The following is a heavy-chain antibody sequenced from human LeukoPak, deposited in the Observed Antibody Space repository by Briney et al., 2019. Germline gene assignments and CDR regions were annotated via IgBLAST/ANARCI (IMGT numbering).Heavy chain of an antibody. CDR1: GYTFTSYG. J-gene: IGHJ4*02. V-gene: IGHV1-2*02. Sequence: ASVKVSCKASGYTFTSYGISWVRQAPGQGLEWMGWINPNSGVTHYAQKLQGRVTITTDTSSSTAYMELSRVRYDDTAVYYCARDFQNKKWYGGPGYYFDYWGQGTLVTVSS. CDR3: ARDFQNKKWYGGPGYYFDY. CDR2: INPNSGVT. D-gene: IGHD1-26*01.